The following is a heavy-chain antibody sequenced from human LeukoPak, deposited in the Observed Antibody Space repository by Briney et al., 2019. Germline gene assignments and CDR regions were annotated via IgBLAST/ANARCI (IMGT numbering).Heavy chain of an antibody. J-gene: IGHJ5*02. Sequence: GASVKVSCKASGYTFTSYDINWVRQATGQGLEWMGWMNPNSGNTGYAQKFQGRVTMTRNTSISTAYMELSSLRSEDTAVYYCARVGITIFGVRVDPWGQGTLVTVSS. CDR1: GYTFTSYD. CDR2: MNPNSGNT. D-gene: IGHD3-3*01. CDR3: ARVGITIFGVRVDP. V-gene: IGHV1-8*01.